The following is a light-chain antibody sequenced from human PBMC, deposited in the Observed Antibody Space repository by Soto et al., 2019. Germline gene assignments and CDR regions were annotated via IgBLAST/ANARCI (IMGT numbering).Light chain of an antibody. J-gene: IGLJ2*01. CDR1: SSDVGGYKY. CDR3: SSYTSSITLV. Sequence: QSALAQPASVSGSPGQSITIYCTGTSSDVGGYKYVSWYQQHPGKDPKLMIYDVNNRPSGVSNRVSGSKSGNTASLTISGLQAEDEGDYYCSSYTSSITLVFGGGTKLTVL. CDR2: DVN. V-gene: IGLV2-14*01.